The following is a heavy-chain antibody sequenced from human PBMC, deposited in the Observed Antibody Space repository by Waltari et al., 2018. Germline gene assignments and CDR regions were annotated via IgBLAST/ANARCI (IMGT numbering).Heavy chain of an antibody. CDR2: INPSGGST. V-gene: IGHV1-46*01. Sequence: QVQLVQSGAEVKKPGASVKVSCKASGYTFTSYYMHWVRQAPGQGLEWMGIINPSGGSTSYAKKFQGRVTMTRDTSTSTVYMELSSLRSEDTAVYYCASSYDSSGYYAENWFDPWGQGTLVTVSS. CDR3: ASSYDSSGYYAENWFDP. CDR1: GYTFTSYY. J-gene: IGHJ5*02. D-gene: IGHD3-22*01.